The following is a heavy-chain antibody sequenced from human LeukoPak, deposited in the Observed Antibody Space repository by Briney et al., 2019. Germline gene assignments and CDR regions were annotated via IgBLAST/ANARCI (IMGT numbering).Heavy chain of an antibody. CDR2: ISGAGAS. V-gene: IGHV3-13*01. J-gene: IGHJ5*02. CDR3: ARGVRLCSSNNCFDP. D-gene: IGHD2-2*01. CDR1: GFTWSSYD. Sequence: GRSLRLSCAAAGFTWSSYDMDCVCQATGKSLDWRSAISGAGASYYRGSLEGRFTSSRENAKNSLCLQMNSLRAGDTAVYYCARGVRLCSSNNCFDPWGQGTLVTVSS.